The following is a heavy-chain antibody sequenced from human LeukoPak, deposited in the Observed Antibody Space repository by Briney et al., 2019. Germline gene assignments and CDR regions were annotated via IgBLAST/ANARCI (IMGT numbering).Heavy chain of an antibody. D-gene: IGHD3-10*01. V-gene: IGHV3-33*01. J-gene: IGHJ4*02. CDR2: IWYDGSNK. CDR3: ARASGPFDY. Sequence: SGRSLRLSCAAAGFCFSTYGMHWVRQAPGNGLEWMAVIWYDGSNKYYAASVKGRFTISRDNFKNTLYLQMDSLRAEDTALYYCARASGPFDYWGQGTLVTVSS. CDR1: GFCFSTYG.